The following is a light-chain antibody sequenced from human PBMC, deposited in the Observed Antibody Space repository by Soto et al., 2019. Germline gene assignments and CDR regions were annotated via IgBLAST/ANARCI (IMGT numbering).Light chain of an antibody. Sequence: EIVLTQSPRTLSLSPGERATLSCRASQSVSSSYLAWYQQKPGQAPRLLIYGASSRATGIPDRFSGSGSGTDFTLTISRLEPEDFAVYYCQQYGKTFGQGTKVDIK. J-gene: IGKJ1*01. CDR2: GAS. CDR3: QQYGKT. V-gene: IGKV3-20*01. CDR1: QSVSSSY.